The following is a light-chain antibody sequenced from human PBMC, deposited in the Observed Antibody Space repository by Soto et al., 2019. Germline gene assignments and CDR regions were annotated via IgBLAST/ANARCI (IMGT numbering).Light chain of an antibody. CDR3: MQGTHSPPKT. CDR2: KVS. CDR1: QSLVYSDGNTY. V-gene: IGKV2-30*01. Sequence: DVVMTQSPLSLPVTLGQPASISCRSSQSLVYSDGNTYLNWFQQRPGQSPRRLIYKVSNRDSGVPHSFSGSGSCTDFTLKISRLEADDVVVYYCMQGTHSPPKTFGQGTKVQIK. J-gene: IGKJ1*01.